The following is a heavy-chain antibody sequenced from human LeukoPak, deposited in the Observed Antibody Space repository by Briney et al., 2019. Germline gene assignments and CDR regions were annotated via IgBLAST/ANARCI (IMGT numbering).Heavy chain of an antibody. J-gene: IGHJ4*02. CDR2: ISSYI. V-gene: IGHV3-21*01. D-gene: IGHD5-18*01. CDR1: GFTFSSYT. CDR3: ARDAAYGYDRFDY. Sequence: GGSLRLSCAASGFTFSSYTMNWVRQAPGKGLEWVSFISSYIYYADSVKGRFTISRDNAKNSVYLQMNSLRAEDTAVYYCARDAAYGYDRFDYWGQGTQVTVSS.